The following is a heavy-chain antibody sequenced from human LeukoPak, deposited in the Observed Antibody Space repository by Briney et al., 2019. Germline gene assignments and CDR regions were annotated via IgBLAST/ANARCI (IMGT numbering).Heavy chain of an antibody. D-gene: IGHD4-17*01. Sequence: GGSLRLSCTASGFTFGDYAMSWVRQAPGKGLEWVAVIWYDGSNKYYADSVKGRFTISRDNSKNTLYLQMNSLRAEDTAVYYCARDGGAAAFDIWGQGTMVTVSS. J-gene: IGHJ3*02. CDR3: ARDGGAAAFDI. CDR1: GFTFGDYA. CDR2: IWYDGSNK. V-gene: IGHV3-33*01.